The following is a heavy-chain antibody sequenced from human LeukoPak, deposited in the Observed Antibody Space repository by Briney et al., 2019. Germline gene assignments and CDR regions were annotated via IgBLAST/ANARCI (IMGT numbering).Heavy chain of an antibody. V-gene: IGHV1-2*06. CDR3: AKAAGATIPLDY. J-gene: IGHJ4*02. Sequence: ASVKVSCKASGYTFTGYYMHWVRQAPGQELEWMGRINPNSGGTNYAQKFQGRVTMTRDTSTSTAYMELSRLRSDDTAVYYCAKAAGATIPLDYWGQGTLVTVSS. CDR2: INPNSGGT. D-gene: IGHD1-26*01. CDR1: GYTFTGYY.